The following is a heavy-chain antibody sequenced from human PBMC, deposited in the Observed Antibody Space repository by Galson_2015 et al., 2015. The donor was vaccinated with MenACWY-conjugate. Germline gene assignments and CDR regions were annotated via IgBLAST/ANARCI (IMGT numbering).Heavy chain of an antibody. CDR3: ARSRYYYSEADV. J-gene: IGHJ6*04. V-gene: IGHV1-69*06. CDR2: IIPMFGTP. D-gene: IGHD3-10*01. Sequence: SVKVSCKASGGTFSSYVITWVRPAPGQGLEWMGGIIPMFGTPNYAQKFQGRVTITADNSPSTAYMELSSLRSEDTAVYYCARSRYYYSEADVWGKGTTVTASS. CDR1: GGTFSSYV.